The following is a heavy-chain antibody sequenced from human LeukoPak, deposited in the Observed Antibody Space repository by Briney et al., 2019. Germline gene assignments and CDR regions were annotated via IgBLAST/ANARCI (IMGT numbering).Heavy chain of an antibody. D-gene: IGHD3-3*01. CDR3: ARSRGNFWSGDWGYFDC. J-gene: IGHJ4*02. CDR2: TFCSGST. Sequence: SETLSLTCSVCGGSVSCCEWSWIRQPPGRGLKWIVYTFCSGSTNSNPSLKSRVPMSVDSSKNHFSLKVTSATAADTAVYYCARSRGNFWSGDWGYFDCWGQGTLVTVSS. V-gene: IGHV4-59*02. CDR1: GGSVSCCE.